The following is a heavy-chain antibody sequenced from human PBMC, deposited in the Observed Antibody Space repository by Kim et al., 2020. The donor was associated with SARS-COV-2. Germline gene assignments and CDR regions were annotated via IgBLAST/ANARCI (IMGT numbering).Heavy chain of an antibody. CDR2: IYSGGST. Sequence: GGSLRPSCAASGFTISRNYMNWVRQAPGEGLEWVSVIYSGGSTLYADSVKGRFTVSRDISKSTVYLQMNSLRADDTAVYYCARSGGYSYYGMDVWGQGTT. CDR3: ARSGGYSYYGMDV. D-gene: IGHD5-12*01. CDR1: GFTISRNY. J-gene: IGHJ6*02. V-gene: IGHV3-53*01.